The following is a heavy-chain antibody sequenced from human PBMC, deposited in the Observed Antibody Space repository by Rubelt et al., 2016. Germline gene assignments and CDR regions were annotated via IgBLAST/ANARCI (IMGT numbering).Heavy chain of an antibody. CDR3: ARGIVVVPAASIANWFDP. V-gene: IGHV3-48*04. CDR2: SSSTI. J-gene: IGHJ5*02. D-gene: IGHD2-2*01. Sequence: SSSTIYYADSVKGRFTISRDNAKNSLYLQMNSLRAEDTAAYYCARGIVVVPAASIANWFDPWGQGTLVTVSS.